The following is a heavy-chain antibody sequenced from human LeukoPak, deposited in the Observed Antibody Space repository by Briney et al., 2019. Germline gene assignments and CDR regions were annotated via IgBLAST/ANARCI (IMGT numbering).Heavy chain of an antibody. CDR2: ISAYNGNT. J-gene: IGHJ4*02. CDR1: GYTFTSYG. CDR3: ARDTYYYDSSGYSPLDY. V-gene: IGHV1-18*01. D-gene: IGHD3-22*01. Sequence: ASVKVSCKASGYTFTSYGISWVRQAPGQRLEWMGWISAYNGNTNYAQKLQGRVTMTTDTSTSTAYMELRSLRSDDTAVYYCARDTYYYDSSGYSPLDYWGQGTLVTVSS.